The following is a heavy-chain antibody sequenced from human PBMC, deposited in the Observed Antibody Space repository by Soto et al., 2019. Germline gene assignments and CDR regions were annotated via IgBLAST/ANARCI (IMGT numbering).Heavy chain of an antibody. V-gene: IGHV3-23*01. D-gene: IGHD2-2*01. J-gene: IGHJ4*01. CDR3: VRKYPGTRPFDY. CDR1: GFTFNSYA. Sequence: PGGSLRLSCAASGFTFNSYAMKWVRQAPGKGLAWVSAIGTDGNTYYANSVKGRFTISRDNSRTTLYLQMNSLRVEDTALYYCVRKYPGTRPFDYWGQGTQVTVSS. CDR2: IGTDGNT.